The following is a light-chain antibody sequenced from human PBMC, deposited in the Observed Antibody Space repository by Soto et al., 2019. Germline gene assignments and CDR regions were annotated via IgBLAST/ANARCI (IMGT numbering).Light chain of an antibody. V-gene: IGKV1-5*01. CDR1: QRIDRY. CDR2: DAS. J-gene: IGKJ1*01. Sequence: DIQMTQSPSTLSASVGDRVTITCRASQRIDRYLAWYQQKPGKAPKLLVYDASTLEGGVPSRFSGSGSATEFILTISSLQPDDFATYYCQQYKDDAWTFGQGTRVEFK. CDR3: QQYKDDAWT.